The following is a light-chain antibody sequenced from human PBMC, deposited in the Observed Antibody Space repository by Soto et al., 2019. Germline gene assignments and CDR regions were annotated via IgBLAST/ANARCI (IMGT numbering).Light chain of an antibody. CDR3: QQSDTFPAT. CDR1: QGIRSW. Sequence: DIQMTPSPSSVSASVGERVNVTCRESQGIRSWLAWYQQKPGKAPKLLILAAASLQSGVTSRFSHRGSWTDCTLTISGLQPEDFAPYYCQQSDTFPATFGGGTREENK. V-gene: IGKV1D-12*01. CDR2: AAA. J-gene: IGKJ4*01.